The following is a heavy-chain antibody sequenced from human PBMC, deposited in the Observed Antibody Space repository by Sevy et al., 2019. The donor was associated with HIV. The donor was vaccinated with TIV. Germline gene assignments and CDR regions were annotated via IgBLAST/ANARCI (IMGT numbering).Heavy chain of an antibody. V-gene: IGHV4-34*01. J-gene: IGHJ5*02. CDR1: GGSFSGYY. Sequence: SETLSITCAVHGGSFSGYYWNWIRQPPGKGLEWIGEINHSGSTNYNPSLKSLLTISVDTSKNQFSLKLGSVTAADTVVYYCARSPPIVVVPGAPSWFDPWGQGTLVTVSS. CDR2: INHSGST. D-gene: IGHD2-2*01. CDR3: ARSPPIVVVPGAPSWFDP.